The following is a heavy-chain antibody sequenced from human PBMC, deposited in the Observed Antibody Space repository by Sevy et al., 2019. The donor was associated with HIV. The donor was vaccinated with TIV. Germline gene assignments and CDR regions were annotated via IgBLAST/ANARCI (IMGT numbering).Heavy chain of an antibody. Sequence: ASVKVSCKASGFTFSSSAVQWVRQARGQRLEWIGWIVVGRDNRNYAQKFQERVTITRDMSTSTVYMELSSLRSEDTAVYYCAADPLGSSGSYFDYWGQGTLVTVSS. V-gene: IGHV1-58*01. J-gene: IGHJ4*02. CDR1: GFTFSSSA. D-gene: IGHD3-22*01. CDR2: IVVGRDNR. CDR3: AADPLGSSGSYFDY.